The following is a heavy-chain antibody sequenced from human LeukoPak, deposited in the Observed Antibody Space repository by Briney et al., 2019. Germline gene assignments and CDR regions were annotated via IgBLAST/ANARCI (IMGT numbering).Heavy chain of an antibody. J-gene: IGHJ4*02. CDR2: IYYSGST. Sequence: SETLSLTCTVSGCSISSYYWSWIRQPPGKGPEWIGYIYYSGSTNYNLSLKSRVSISVDTSKNQFSLKLSSVTAADTAVYYCARTGSTVTMLYPFDHWGQGTLVTVSS. CDR3: ARTGSTVTMLYPFDH. D-gene: IGHD4-17*01. V-gene: IGHV4-59*01. CDR1: GCSISSYY.